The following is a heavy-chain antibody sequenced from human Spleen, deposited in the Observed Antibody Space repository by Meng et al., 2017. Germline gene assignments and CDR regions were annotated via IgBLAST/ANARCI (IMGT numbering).Heavy chain of an antibody. CDR1: GGTFRTSI. CDR3: ARDEDISAAGKLFGDY. J-gene: IGHJ4*02. V-gene: IGHV1-69*06. CDR2: IVPIFGTP. D-gene: IGHD6-13*01. Sequence: QVQLVQYGAEVKNPGSRGKVSGKASGGTFRTSIINWVRQAPGHGLEWVGGIVPIFGTPDYAQKFQGRVTITADKSTSTAYMELSSLRSEDTAMYYCARDEDISAAGKLFGDYWGQGTLVTVSS.